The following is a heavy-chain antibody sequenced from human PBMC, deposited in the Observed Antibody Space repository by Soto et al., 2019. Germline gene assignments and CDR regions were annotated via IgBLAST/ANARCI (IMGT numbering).Heavy chain of an antibody. D-gene: IGHD3-9*01. CDR3: ARDGGYYDILTGSGTYGMDV. Sequence: NLRRTLSLTCAVSSGSISSSNWWSWVRQPPGKGLEWIGYIYYSGSTNYSPSLKSRVTISVDTSKNQFSLKLSSVTAADTAVYYCARDGGYYDILTGSGTYGMDVWGQGTTVTVSS. CDR1: SGSISSSNW. CDR2: IYYSGST. J-gene: IGHJ6*02. V-gene: IGHV4-4*02.